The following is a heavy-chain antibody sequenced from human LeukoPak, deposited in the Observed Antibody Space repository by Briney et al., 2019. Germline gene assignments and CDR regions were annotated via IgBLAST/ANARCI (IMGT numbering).Heavy chain of an antibody. CDR1: GGTFSSYA. CDR2: IIPIFGTA. J-gene: IGHJ2*01. D-gene: IGHD4-17*01. Sequence: SVKVSCKASGGTFSSYAMSWVRQAPGQGGEWMGGIIPIFGTANYAQKLQGRVTINREESTSTAYMEVSRLRYEDTAVYYCARVFDYGDYVGWYFDLWGRGTLVTVSS. CDR3: ARVFDYGDYVGWYFDL. V-gene: IGHV1-69*05.